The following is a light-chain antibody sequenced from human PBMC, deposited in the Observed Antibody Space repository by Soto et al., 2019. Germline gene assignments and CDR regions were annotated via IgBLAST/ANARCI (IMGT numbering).Light chain of an antibody. CDR2: LNSDGSH. J-gene: IGLJ2*01. CDR3: QTWGTGIHVV. CDR1: SGHSTYA. Sequence: QAVVTQSPSASASLGASVKLTCTLSSGHSTYAIAWHQQQPEKGPRYLMKLNSDGSHSKGDGIPDRFSGSSSGAERYLSISTLQSGDEADYYCQTWGTGIHVVFGGGTKLTVL. V-gene: IGLV4-69*01.